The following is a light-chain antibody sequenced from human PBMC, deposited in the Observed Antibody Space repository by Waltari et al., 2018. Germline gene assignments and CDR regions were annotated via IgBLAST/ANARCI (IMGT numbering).Light chain of an antibody. V-gene: IGKV3-15*01. Sequence: EIVMQHSPAILSVSPWESAIISCRDSQSLNSKLAWVQQKPGQAPRLLIYYASTRATGIPARFSGSGSGTEFTLTISSLQSEDFAVYYCQQYNNWLFTFGPGTKVDIQ. CDR1: QSLNSK. J-gene: IGKJ3*01. CDR2: YAS. CDR3: QQYNNWLFT.